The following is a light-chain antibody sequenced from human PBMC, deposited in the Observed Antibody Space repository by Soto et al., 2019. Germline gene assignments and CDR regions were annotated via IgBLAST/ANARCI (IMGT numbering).Light chain of an antibody. J-gene: IGLJ1*01. Sequence: QSVLTQPASVSGSPGQSITISCTGTSSDVGAYNHVSWYQHHPGKAPKLMIYDVSNRPSGVSNRFSGSKSGYTASLTISGLPAEEEADYYCTSHTISNTRVLGPGTKVTVL. CDR2: DVS. CDR3: TSHTISNTRV. CDR1: SSDVGAYNH. V-gene: IGLV2-14*01.